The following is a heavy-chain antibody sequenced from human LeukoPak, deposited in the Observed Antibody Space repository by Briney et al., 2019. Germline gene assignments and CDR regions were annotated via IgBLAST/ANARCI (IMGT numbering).Heavy chain of an antibody. J-gene: IGHJ6*03. CDR3: ARGGPYSGYDYGSWYMDV. CDR2: IIPIFGTA. CDR1: GGTFSSYA. Sequence: VKVSCKASGGTFSSYAISWVRQAPGQGLEWMGGIIPIFGTANYALKFQGRVTITTDESTSTAYMELSSLRSEDTAVYYCARGGPYSGYDYGSWYMDVWGKGTTVTVSS. D-gene: IGHD5-12*01. V-gene: IGHV1-69*05.